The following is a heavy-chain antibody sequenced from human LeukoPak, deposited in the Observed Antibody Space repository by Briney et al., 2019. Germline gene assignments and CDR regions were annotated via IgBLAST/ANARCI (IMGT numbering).Heavy chain of an antibody. V-gene: IGHV3-9*01. Sequence: GGSLRLSCAASGFTFDDYAMHWVRQAPGEGLGWVSGISWNSGSIGYADSVKGRFTISRDNAKNSPYLQMNSLRAEDTALYYCAKDFTPYHWKGGAFDIWGQGTMVIVSS. J-gene: IGHJ3*02. CDR3: AKDFTPYHWKGGAFDI. CDR1: GFTFDDYA. D-gene: IGHD1-20*01. CDR2: ISWNSGSI.